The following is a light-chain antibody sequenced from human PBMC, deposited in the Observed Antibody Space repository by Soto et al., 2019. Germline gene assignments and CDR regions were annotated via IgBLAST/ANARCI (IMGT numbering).Light chain of an antibody. Sequence: DIVMTQSPLSLPVTPGEPASISCRSSQSLLHSNGHNYLAWYLQRPGQSPQLLIYLGSNRASGVPDRFSGSGSGTDFTLQISRVETEDVGVYYCMQIIQTPPAFGQGTRVEIK. CDR3: MQIIQTPPA. CDR2: LGS. V-gene: IGKV2-28*01. CDR1: QSLLHSNGHNY. J-gene: IGKJ1*01.